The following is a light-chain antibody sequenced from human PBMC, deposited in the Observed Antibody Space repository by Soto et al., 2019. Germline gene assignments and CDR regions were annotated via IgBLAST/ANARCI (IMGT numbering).Light chain of an antibody. Sequence: NQMTQSPSSLSASVGDRVTITCRASQDISVYLAWYQQKPGKVPKLLIYSASTLQSGVPSRFSGSGSGTDFTLTISSLQPEDVATYFCQEFNTAPLTFGQGTRLEIK. CDR2: SAS. V-gene: IGKV1-27*01. CDR3: QEFNTAPLT. CDR1: QDISVY. J-gene: IGKJ5*01.